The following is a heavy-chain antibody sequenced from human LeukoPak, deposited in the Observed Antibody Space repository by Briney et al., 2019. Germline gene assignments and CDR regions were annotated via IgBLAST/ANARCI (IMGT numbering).Heavy chain of an antibody. J-gene: IGHJ4*02. CDR3: ARVGYYDSSGYYYFLY. CDR1: GYTFTSYG. CDR2: ISAYNGNT. Sequence: GASVKVSCKASGYTFTSYGISWVRQAPGQGLEWMGWISAYNGNTNYAQKLQGRVTMTTDTSTSTAYMELRSLRSDDTAVYYCARVGYYDSSGYYYFLYWGQGTLVTVSS. D-gene: IGHD3-22*01. V-gene: IGHV1-18*01.